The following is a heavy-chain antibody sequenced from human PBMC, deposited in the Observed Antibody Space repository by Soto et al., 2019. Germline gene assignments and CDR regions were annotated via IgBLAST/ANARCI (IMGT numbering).Heavy chain of an antibody. D-gene: IGHD1-26*01. CDR1: VGIFSSYT. CDR3: ARVGGVGAPPGADY. J-gene: IGHJ4*02. Sequence: CSVNVSCKASVGIFSSYTISGLRQAPGQGLEWMGAIIPILGQPYYVQTLQGRFTITADDSARTAYMELSSLRSEDTAVYFCARVGGVGAPPGADYWGQGTLVTVSS. CDR2: IIPILGQP. V-gene: IGHV1-69*13.